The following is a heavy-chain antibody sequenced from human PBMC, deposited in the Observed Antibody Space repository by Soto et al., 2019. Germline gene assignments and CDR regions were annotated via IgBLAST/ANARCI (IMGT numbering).Heavy chain of an antibody. CDR2: INPSGGST. Sequence: ASVKVSCKASGYTFTGYYMHWVRQAPGQGLEWMGIINPSGGSTSYAQKFQGRVTMTRDTSTSTVYMELSSLRSEDTAVYYCARVLSAAGLWYWGQGTLVTVSS. J-gene: IGHJ4*02. CDR1: GYTFTGYY. V-gene: IGHV1-46*01. D-gene: IGHD6-13*01. CDR3: ARVLSAAGLWY.